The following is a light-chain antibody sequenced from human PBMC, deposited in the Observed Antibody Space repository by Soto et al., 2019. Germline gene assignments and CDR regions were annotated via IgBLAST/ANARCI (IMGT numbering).Light chain of an antibody. J-gene: IGKJ4*01. Sequence: DIQMTPSPSSLSSSVGDSVTITCQPGHDTSNYFYWYQQKPGKAPKLLIYDASNLETGVPSRFSGSGSGRDFSVTISSLQTEDFATYYCQHYDDRPFTFGGGTKVEIK. CDR1: HDTSNY. V-gene: IGKV1-33*01. CDR3: QHYDDRPFT. CDR2: DAS.